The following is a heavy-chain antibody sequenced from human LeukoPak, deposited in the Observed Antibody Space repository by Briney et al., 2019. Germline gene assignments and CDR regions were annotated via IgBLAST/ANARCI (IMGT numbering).Heavy chain of an antibody. CDR3: AKDAHPYGSGSYPFDY. V-gene: IGHV3-23*01. CDR2: ISGSGGST. CDR1: GFAFSSYG. Sequence: GGSLRLSCAASGFAFSSYGMSWVRQAPGKGLEWVSAISGSGGSTYYADSVKGRFTISRDNSKNTLYLQMNSLRAEDTAVYYCAKDAHPYGSGSYPFDYWGQGTLVTVSS. J-gene: IGHJ4*02. D-gene: IGHD3-10*01.